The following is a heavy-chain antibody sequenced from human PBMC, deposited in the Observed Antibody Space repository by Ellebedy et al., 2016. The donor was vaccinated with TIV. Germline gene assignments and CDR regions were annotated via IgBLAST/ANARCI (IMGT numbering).Heavy chain of an antibody. V-gene: IGHV3-66*01. D-gene: IGHD6-19*01. CDR1: GFTFSTYA. CDR2: MYSEGTT. Sequence: GESLKISCAASGFTFSTYAMLWVRQAPGKGLEWLSIMYSEGTTYYADSVKGRFSVSRDNSKNTAYLQMNSVRVEDTAVYHCAIDKGSGRSLPYWGQGTLITVSS. J-gene: IGHJ4*02. CDR3: AIDKGSGRSLPY.